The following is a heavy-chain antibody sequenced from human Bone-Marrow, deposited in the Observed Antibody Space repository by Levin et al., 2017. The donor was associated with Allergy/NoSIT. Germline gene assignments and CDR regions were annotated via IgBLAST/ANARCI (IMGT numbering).Heavy chain of an antibody. D-gene: IGHD3-10*01. J-gene: IGHJ5*01. CDR1: GFTFSLYA. CDR3: AKPRVRGDYSFYS. CDR2: ISYDGNSE. V-gene: IGHV3-30*18. Sequence: GGSLRLSCAASGFTFSLYAMHWVRQAPGKGLEWVAIISYDGNSEYYADSVKGRFTTSRDNSKNTLFLQMNNLRAEDTAVYYCAKPRVRGDYSFYSLGNGTLVAV.